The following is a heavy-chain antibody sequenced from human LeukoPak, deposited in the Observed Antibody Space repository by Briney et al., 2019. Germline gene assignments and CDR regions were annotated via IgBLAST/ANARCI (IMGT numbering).Heavy chain of an antibody. J-gene: IGHJ4*02. CDR1: GGSISSGGYY. CDR3: TRGPGAASV. V-gene: IGHV4-31*03. CDR2: IYYSGST. Sequence: PSETLSLTCTVSGGSISSGGYYWSWIRQHPGKGLEWIGYIYYSGSTYYNPSLKSRVTISVDTSKTQFSLRLTSVTAADTAVYYCTRGPGAASVWGQGTLVTVSS. D-gene: IGHD7-27*01.